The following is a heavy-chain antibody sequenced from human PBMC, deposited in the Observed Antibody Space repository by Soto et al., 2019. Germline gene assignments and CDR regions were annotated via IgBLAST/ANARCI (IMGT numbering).Heavy chain of an antibody. V-gene: IGHV4-39*01. CDR2: MFYGGST. CDR1: GSSINSSGYY. J-gene: IGHJ4*02. Sequence: PSETLSLTCTVSGSSINSSGYYWGWIRQPPGKGLEWIGCMFYGGSTYYNPSLKSRVTISIDTSKNQFSLKLRSVTAADTAVYYCATGAADTSMVDSWGQGTLVTVSS. D-gene: IGHD5-18*01. CDR3: ATGAADTSMVDS.